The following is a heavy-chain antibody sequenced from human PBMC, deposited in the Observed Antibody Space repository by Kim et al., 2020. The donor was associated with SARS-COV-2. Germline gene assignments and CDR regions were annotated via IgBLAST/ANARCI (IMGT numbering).Heavy chain of an antibody. CDR3: ARVSRIAAAWGY. Sequence: YYTDSVKGRYTIPRDNAKSSLYLKMNSLSDEDTAVYYCARVSRIAAAWGYWGQGTLVTVSS. V-gene: IGHV3-48*02. D-gene: IGHD6-13*01. J-gene: IGHJ4*02.